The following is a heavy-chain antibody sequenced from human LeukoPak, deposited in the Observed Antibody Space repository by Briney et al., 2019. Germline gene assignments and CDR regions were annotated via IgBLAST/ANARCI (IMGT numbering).Heavy chain of an antibody. Sequence: ASVKVSCKVSGYTLTELSMHCVRQAPGKGLEWMGGFDPEDGETIYAQKFQGRVTMTEDTSTDTAYMELSSLRSEDTAVYYCATDPQWLFFRGFDPWGQGTLVTVSS. CDR2: FDPEDGET. D-gene: IGHD3-22*01. J-gene: IGHJ5*02. CDR1: GYTLTELS. CDR3: ATDPQWLFFRGFDP. V-gene: IGHV1-24*01.